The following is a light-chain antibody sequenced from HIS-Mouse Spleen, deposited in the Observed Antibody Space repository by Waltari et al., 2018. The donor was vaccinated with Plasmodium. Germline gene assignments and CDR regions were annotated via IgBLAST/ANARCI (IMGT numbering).Light chain of an antibody. J-gene: IGLJ3*02. V-gene: IGLV3-10*01. CDR1: ALPKKY. CDR2: EDS. Sequence: SYELTQPPSVSVSPGQTARITCSGDALPKKYAYWYQQKSGKAPVLVLYEDSKRPSGIPEGFSGSSSGTMATLTSSGAQVEDEADYYCYSTDSSGNHRVFGGGTKLTVL. CDR3: YSTDSSGNHRV.